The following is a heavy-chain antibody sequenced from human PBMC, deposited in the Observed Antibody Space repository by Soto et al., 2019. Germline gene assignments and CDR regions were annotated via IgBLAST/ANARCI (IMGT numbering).Heavy chain of an antibody. CDR1: GGTFSSYA. Sequence: QVQLVQSGAEVKKPGSSVTVSCKASGGTFSSYAISWVRQAPGQGLEWMEGIIPIFGTANYAQKFQGRVTITADESTSKAYMELSSLRSENTGVYYCERGERFGLRYYFDYWGQGTLVTVSS. V-gene: IGHV1-69*01. J-gene: IGHJ4*02. CDR3: ERGERFGLRYYFDY. D-gene: IGHD1-26*01. CDR2: IIPIFGTA.